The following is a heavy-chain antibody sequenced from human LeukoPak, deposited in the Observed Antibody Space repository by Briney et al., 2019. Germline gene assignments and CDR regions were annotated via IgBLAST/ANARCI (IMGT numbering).Heavy chain of an antibody. Sequence: GGSLRLSCAASGFTFSIYWMSWVRQAPGKGLEWVAVISYDGSNKYYADSVKGRFTISRDNSKNTLYLQMNSLRAEDTAVYYCARGDYYGSGTHYYYGMDVWGQGTTVTVSS. CDR2: ISYDGSNK. D-gene: IGHD3-10*01. V-gene: IGHV3-30-3*01. CDR1: GFTFSIYW. J-gene: IGHJ6*02. CDR3: ARGDYYGSGTHYYYGMDV.